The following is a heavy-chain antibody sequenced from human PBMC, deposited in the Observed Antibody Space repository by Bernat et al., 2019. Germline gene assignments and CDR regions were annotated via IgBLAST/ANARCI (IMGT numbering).Heavy chain of an antibody. CDR3: ARAVQSLYYYCGMDV. Sequence: EVQLVESGGGLIQPGGSLRLSCAAAGFTVSSNYMSWVRQAPGKGLEWVSVIYSGGSTYYAASVTGRFTISRDNSKNTLYLHMNSLRYEDTAVYYCARAVQSLYYYCGMDVWGQGTTVTVSS. CDR1: GFTVSSNY. V-gene: IGHV3-53*01. CDR2: IYSGGST. D-gene: IGHD6-6*01. J-gene: IGHJ6*02.